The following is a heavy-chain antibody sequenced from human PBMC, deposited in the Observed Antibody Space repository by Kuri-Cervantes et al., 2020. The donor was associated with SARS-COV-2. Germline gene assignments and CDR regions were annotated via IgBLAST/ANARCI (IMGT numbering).Heavy chain of an antibody. Sequence: GESLKISCAASGFTFSDYAMSWVRQAPGKGLEWVSAISGSSGGTYTDYRDSVKGRFTISRDYSKNTLYLEMNNLRADDTAVYYCARFRGNDFWSGWGTHDFWGQGTVVTVSS. V-gene: IGHV3-23*01. CDR3: ARFRGNDFWSGWGTHDF. D-gene: IGHD3-3*01. CDR1: GFTFSDYA. CDR2: ISGSSGGT. J-gene: IGHJ4*02.